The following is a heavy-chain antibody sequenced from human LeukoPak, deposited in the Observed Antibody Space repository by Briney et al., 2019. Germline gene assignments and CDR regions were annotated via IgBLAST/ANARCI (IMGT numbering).Heavy chain of an antibody. CDR2: INPSGGST. J-gene: IGHJ4*02. CDR1: GYTFTSYY. V-gene: IGHV1-46*01. Sequence: ASVKVSCKASGYTFTSYYMHRVRQAPGQGLEWMGIINPSGGSTSYAQKFQGRVTMTRDTSTSTVCMELSSLRSEDTAVYYCARDPTITMVRGDWGQGTLVTVSS. CDR3: ARDPTITMVRGD. D-gene: IGHD3-10*01.